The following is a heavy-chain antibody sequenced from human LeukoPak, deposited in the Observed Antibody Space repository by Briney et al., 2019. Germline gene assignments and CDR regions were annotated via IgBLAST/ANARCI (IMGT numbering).Heavy chain of an antibody. J-gene: IGHJ4*02. CDR3: ARVGYYYDSSGYYFFDY. CDR1: GYTFTGYY. D-gene: IGHD3-22*01. CDR2: INPNSGGT. V-gene: IGHV1-2*02. Sequence: ASVKVSCKASGYTFTGYYMHWVRQAPGQGLEWMGWINPNSGGTNYAQKFQGRVTMTRDTSISTAYMELSRLRSDDTAVYYCARVGYYYDSSGYYFFDYWGQGTLVTVSP.